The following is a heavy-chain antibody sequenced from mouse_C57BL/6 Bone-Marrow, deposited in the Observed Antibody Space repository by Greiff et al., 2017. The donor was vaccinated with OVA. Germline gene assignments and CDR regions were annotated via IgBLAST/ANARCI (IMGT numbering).Heavy chain of an antibody. Sequence: VQLQQSGPVLVKPGPSVKISCTASGFTFTDYYMPWVKQSHGKSLEWIGLVYPYNGGTSYNQKFKGKATVTVDTSSSTAYMELNSLTSEDSSVYYCAGYDSYGSEAYWGQGTLVTVSA. D-gene: IGHD1-1*01. CDR2: VYPYNGGT. CDR1: GFTFTDYY. CDR3: AGYDSYGSEAY. V-gene: IGHV1-36*01. J-gene: IGHJ3*01.